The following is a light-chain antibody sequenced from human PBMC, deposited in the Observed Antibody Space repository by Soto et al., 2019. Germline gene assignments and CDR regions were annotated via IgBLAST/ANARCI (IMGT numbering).Light chain of an antibody. Sequence: DIQMTQSPSSLSASVGDRVTLTCRASQSISSWLAWYQQKPGRAPKLLMYEASSLESGVPSRFSGSGSGTEFTLTISGLQPDDFATYHCQQYKSYPWTFGQGTKVDIK. CDR2: EAS. J-gene: IGKJ1*01. V-gene: IGKV1-5*03. CDR3: QQYKSYPWT. CDR1: QSISSW.